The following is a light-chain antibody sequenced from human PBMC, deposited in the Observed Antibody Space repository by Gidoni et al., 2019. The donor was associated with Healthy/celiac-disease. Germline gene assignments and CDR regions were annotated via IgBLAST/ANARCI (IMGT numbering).Light chain of an antibody. Sequence: QAALIQPPSVSGSPAQPITISCTGTSSDVGGYNYVSWYQQHPGKAPKLMIYDVSNRPSGVSNRFSGSKSGNTASLTISGLQAEDEADYYCSSYTSSSTYVVGTGTKVTVL. CDR2: DVS. J-gene: IGLJ1*01. CDR1: SSDVGGYNY. V-gene: IGLV2-14*01. CDR3: SSYTSSSTYV.